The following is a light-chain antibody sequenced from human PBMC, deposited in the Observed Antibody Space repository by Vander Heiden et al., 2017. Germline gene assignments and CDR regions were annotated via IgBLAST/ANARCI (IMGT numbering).Light chain of an antibody. J-gene: IGKJ5*01. CDR2: DAS. Sequence: EIVLTQSPATLSLSPGERATLSCRASQRVSSFLAWYQQKRGQAPRLLIYDASNRATGIPARFSGSGSGTDFTLTISSLEPEDFAVYYCQQRSNWPITFGQGTRLEIK. CDR3: QQRSNWPIT. CDR1: QRVSSF. V-gene: IGKV3-11*01.